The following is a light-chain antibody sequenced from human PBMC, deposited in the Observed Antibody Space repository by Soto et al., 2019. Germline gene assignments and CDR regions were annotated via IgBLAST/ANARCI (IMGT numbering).Light chain of an antibody. Sequence: NVFTQCPRTLTLSPGQRATHSCRASQSLSGNYLAWYQQKPGQAPRVLIYRASIRATGISDRFSGSGSGTDFTLTISRLEPEDFAVYYCQHYGASPWTFGQGTKVDNK. J-gene: IGKJ1*01. CDR3: QHYGASPWT. V-gene: IGKV3-20*01. CDR2: RAS. CDR1: QSLSGNY.